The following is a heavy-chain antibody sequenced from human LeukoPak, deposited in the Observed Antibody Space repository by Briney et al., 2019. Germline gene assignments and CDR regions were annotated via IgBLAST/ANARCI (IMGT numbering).Heavy chain of an antibody. CDR2: IKEDGSEK. CDR1: GFTFSSYW. J-gene: IGHJ4*02. Sequence: GGSLRLSCAASGFTFSSYWMTWVRQAPGKGLEWVANIKEDGSEKYYMDSVKGRFTISRDNAKNSLYLQMNSLRAEDTAVYYCAREEWELRYYFDHWGQGTLVTVSS. D-gene: IGHD1-26*01. CDR3: AREEWELRYYFDH. V-gene: IGHV3-7*01.